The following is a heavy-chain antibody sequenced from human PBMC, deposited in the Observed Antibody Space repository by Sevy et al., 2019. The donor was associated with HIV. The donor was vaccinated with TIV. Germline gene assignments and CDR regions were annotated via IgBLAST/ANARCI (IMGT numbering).Heavy chain of an antibody. D-gene: IGHD4-17*01. CDR1: SGSISSSSYY. CDR3: ARRDYGGKAFDY. CDR2: IYYSGST. J-gene: IGHJ4*02. V-gene: IGHV4-39*01. Sequence: SETLSLTCTVSSGSISSSSYYWGWIRQPPGKGLEWIGSIYYSGSTYYNPSLKSRVTISVDTSKNQFSLKLSSVTAADTAVYYCARRDYGGKAFDYWGQGTLVTVSS.